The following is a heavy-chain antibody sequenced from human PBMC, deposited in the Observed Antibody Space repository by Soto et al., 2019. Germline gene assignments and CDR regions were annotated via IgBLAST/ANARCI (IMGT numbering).Heavy chain of an antibody. CDR1: GYTFTSFG. V-gene: IGHV1-18*01. D-gene: IGHD6-6*01. Sequence: QVQLVQSGSEVKKPGASVKVSCKASGYTFTSFGVNWVRQAPGQGLEWMGWVNAYNGNTNYAQKFQDRVTMTADKSTSTAYMEVKSLRSDDTAVYYCATGEACIAAHVIWGQGTLVTVSS. CDR3: ATGEACIAAHVI. J-gene: IGHJ4*02. CDR2: VNAYNGNT.